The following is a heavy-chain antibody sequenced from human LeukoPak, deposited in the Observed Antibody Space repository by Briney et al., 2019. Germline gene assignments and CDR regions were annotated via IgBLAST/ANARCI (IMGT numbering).Heavy chain of an antibody. J-gene: IGHJ4*02. D-gene: IGHD3-10*01. V-gene: IGHV3-21*01. CDR3: ASVDYYGSGNYYNDVDY. CDR1: GFTFSSYS. Sequence: GGSLRLSCAASGFTFSSYSMNWVRQAPGKGLEWVSSISSSSSYIYYADSVKGRFTISRDNAKNSLYLQMNSLRAEDTALYYCASVDYYGSGNYYNDVDYWGQGTLVTVSS. CDR2: ISSSSSYI.